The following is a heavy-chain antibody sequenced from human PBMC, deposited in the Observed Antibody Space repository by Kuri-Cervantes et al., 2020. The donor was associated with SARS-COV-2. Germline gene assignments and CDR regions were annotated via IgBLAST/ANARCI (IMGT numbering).Heavy chain of an antibody. CDR3: ARANDFWSGYSAYYFDY. Sequence: GESLKISCAASGFTFSSYSMNWVRQAPGKGLEWVSSISSSSSYIYYADSAKGRFTISRDNAKSTLYLQMNSLRAEDTAVYYCARANDFWSGYSAYYFDYWGQGTLVTVSS. D-gene: IGHD3-3*01. V-gene: IGHV3-21*01. CDR2: ISSSSSYI. CDR1: GFTFSSYS. J-gene: IGHJ4*02.